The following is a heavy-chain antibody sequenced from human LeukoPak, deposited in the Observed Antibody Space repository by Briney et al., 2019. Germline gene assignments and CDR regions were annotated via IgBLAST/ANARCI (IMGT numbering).Heavy chain of an antibody. CDR3: ASLKGY. V-gene: IGHV3-30*01. CDR2: ISYDGSNK. Sequence: GRTLRLSCAASGFTFSSYAMHWVRQAPGKGLEWVAVISYDGSNKYYADSVKGRFTISRDNSKNTLYLQMNSLRAEDTAVYYCASLKGYWGQGTLATVSS. J-gene: IGHJ4*02. CDR1: GFTFSSYA. D-gene: IGHD3-9*01.